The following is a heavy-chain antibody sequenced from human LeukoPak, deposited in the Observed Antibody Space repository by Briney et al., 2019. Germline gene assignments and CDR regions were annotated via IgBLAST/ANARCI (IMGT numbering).Heavy chain of an antibody. CDR1: GGSFSGYY. CDR3: ARVGSSFFDY. CDR2: INHSGST. J-gene: IGHJ4*02. Sequence: SETLSLTCAVYGGSFSGYYWSWIRQPPGKGLEWIGEINHSGSTNYNPSLKSRVTISVDTSKNQFSLKLSSVTAADTAVYYCARVGSSFFDYWGQGTLVTVSS. V-gene: IGHV4-34*01. D-gene: IGHD3-16*02.